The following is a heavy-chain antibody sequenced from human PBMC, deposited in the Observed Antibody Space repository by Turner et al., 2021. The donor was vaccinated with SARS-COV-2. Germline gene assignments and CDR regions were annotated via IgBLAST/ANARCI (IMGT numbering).Heavy chain of an antibody. CDR2: FDTEDAKT. J-gene: IGHJ4*02. Sequence: QVQLVQSWAEVKKPGASLKAACKVSGSTLTKLSMHWVRQAPGKGLEWMGGFDTEDAKTIYEQKFQGRVTMTEDTTTDTAYMELSSLRSEDTAVYYCATGYAYCGGGCSIDFWGQGTLVTVSS. CDR1: GSTLTKLS. V-gene: IGHV1-24*01. CDR3: ATGYAYCGGGCSIDF. D-gene: IGHD2-21*02.